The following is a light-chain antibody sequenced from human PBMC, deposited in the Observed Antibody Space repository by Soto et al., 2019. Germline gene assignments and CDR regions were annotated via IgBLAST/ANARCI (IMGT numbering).Light chain of an antibody. V-gene: IGKV3-20*01. CDR1: QSLSGNY. CDR3: QQYGSSPPIT. Sequence: NVLTQSPGTLSLSPGQRATLSCGASQSLSGNYLAWYQQKPGQAPRLLIYGASSRATGIPDRFSGSGSGTDFTLTISRLEPEDFAVYYCQQYGSSPPITFGQGTRLEIK. CDR2: GAS. J-gene: IGKJ5*01.